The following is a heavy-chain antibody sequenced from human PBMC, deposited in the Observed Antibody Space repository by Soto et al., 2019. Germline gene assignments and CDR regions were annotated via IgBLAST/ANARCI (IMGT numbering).Heavy chain of an antibody. Sequence: PSETLSLTCTVSGGSVSSNSYSWGWIRQSPGKGLEWIGIFYSIENIYYNPSLLSRVTISVDTSKNEFSLRLSSVTAADTAVYYCARLNGYCVSTNCHGYYGMDVWGQGTTVTVSS. J-gene: IGHJ6*02. CDR1: GGSVSSNSYS. D-gene: IGHD2-2*03. CDR3: ARLNGYCVSTNCHGYYGMDV. V-gene: IGHV4-39*01. CDR2: FYSIENI.